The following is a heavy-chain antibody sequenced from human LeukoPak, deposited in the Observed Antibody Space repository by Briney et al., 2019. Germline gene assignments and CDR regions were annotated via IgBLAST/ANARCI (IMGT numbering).Heavy chain of an antibody. J-gene: IGHJ1*01. Sequence: SETLSLTCTVSGGSISSYYWSWIRQAPGKGLEWIGYIYYSGSTYYNPSLKSRVTISVDTSKNQFSLKLSSVTAADTAVYYCARISYDWVFQHWGQGTLVTVSS. V-gene: IGHV4-59*08. CDR1: GGSISSYY. CDR2: IYYSGST. D-gene: IGHD3-16*01. CDR3: ARISYDWVFQH.